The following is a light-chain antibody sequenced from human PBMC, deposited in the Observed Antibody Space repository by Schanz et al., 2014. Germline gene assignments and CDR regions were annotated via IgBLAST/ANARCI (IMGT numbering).Light chain of an antibody. CDR2: AAS. CDR3: QQSYSTPPWT. J-gene: IGKJ1*01. CDR1: QSIISY. Sequence: DIQMTQSPSSLSASVGDRVTITCRASQSIISYLNWYQQKPGKAPKLLVYAASSLQSGVPSRFGGSGSGTDFTLTISSLQPEDFATYYCQQSYSTPPWTFGPGTKVEIK. V-gene: IGKV1-39*01.